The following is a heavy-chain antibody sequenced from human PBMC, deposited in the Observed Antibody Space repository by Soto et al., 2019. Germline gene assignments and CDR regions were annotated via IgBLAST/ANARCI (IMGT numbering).Heavy chain of an antibody. J-gene: IGHJ6*03. CDR3: ARSEQFRRIAAAGTHYYYYMDV. Sequence: QVQLQESGPGLVKPSETLSLTCTVSGGSISSYYWSWIRQPPGKGLEWIGYIYYSGSTNYNPSLKSRVNISVDTSKNQFSLKLSSVTAADTAVYYCARSEQFRRIAAAGTHYYYYMDVWGKGTTVTVSS. D-gene: IGHD6-13*01. CDR2: IYYSGST. CDR1: GGSISSYY. V-gene: IGHV4-59*08.